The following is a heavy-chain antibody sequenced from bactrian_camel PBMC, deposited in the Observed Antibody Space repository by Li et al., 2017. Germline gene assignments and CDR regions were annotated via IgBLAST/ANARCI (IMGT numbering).Heavy chain of an antibody. J-gene: IGHJ4*01. CDR2: IDSRGGT. D-gene: IGHD2*01. CDR1: RGTYSTYC. V-gene: IGHV3S57*01. Sequence: HVQLVESGGGSVQTGGSLSVSCTVSRGTYSTYCMAWFRQAPGKEREGVAAIDSRGGTAYADSKGRFTISKDMYRRNLNLQMNSLKPEDTAMYYCTYDPLSGDCDSRLYPYTGQGTQVTVS.